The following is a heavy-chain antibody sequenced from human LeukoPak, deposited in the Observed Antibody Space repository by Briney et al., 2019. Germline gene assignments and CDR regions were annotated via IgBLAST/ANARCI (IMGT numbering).Heavy chain of an antibody. Sequence: GGSLRLSCAASGFTFSSYAMSWVRQAPGKGLEWVSVISHSGDSTYYADSVKGRFTISRDNSKNSLYLQMNSLRAEDTAVYYCARARLSGYYTAYFDYWGQGTLVTVSS. CDR3: ARARLSGYYTAYFDY. J-gene: IGHJ4*02. CDR2: ISHSGDST. CDR1: GFTFSSYA. D-gene: IGHD3-3*01. V-gene: IGHV3-23*01.